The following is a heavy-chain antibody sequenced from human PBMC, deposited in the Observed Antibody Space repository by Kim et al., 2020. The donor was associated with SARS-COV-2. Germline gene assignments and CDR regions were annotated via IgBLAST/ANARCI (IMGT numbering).Heavy chain of an antibody. D-gene: IGHD6-13*01. J-gene: IGHJ4*02. V-gene: IGHV4-31*02. CDR3: ARVGTAAGRTLDY. Sequence: YNPSLKSRVTISVDPSKNQFSLKLSSVTAADTAVYYCARVGTAAGRTLDYWGQGTLVTVSS.